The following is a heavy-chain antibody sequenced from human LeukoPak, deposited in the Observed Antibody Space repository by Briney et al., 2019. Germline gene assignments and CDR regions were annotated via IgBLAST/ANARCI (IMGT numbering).Heavy chain of an antibody. Sequence: EASVKVSCKASGYTFTGYYMHWVRQAPGQGLEWMGWINPNSGGTNYAQKFQGRVTMARNTSISTAYMELSSLRSEDTAVYYCARGWGAPDYWGQGTLVTVSS. D-gene: IGHD1-26*01. CDR2: INPNSGGT. CDR1: GYTFTGYY. J-gene: IGHJ4*02. CDR3: ARGWGAPDY. V-gene: IGHV1-2*02.